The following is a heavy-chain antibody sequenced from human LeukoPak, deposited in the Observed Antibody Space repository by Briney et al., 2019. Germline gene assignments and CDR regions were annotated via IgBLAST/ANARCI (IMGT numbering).Heavy chain of an antibody. CDR3: RCQPRDTDGSDY. J-gene: IGHJ4*02. CDR1: GFTFDDYD. D-gene: IGHD1-14*01. CDR2: INWNAGNA. V-gene: IGHV3-20*04. Sequence: GGSLRLSCAASGFTFDDYDMSWVRQAPGKGLEWVSNINWNAGNAGYADSVKGRFTISRDNAKNSLYLQMNSLKSEDTAMYYCRCQPRDTDGSDYWGQGTLVTVSS.